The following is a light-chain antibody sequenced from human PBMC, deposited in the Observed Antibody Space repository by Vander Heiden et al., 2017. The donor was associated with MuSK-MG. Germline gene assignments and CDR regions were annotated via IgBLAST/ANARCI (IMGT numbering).Light chain of an antibody. CDR1: QRILYGSNYKDD. V-gene: IGKV4-1*01. J-gene: IGKJ1*01. CDR2: WES. CDR3: QQYYSTPWT. Sequence: IVMTQSPDSLAVSLGERATINCKSSQRILYGSNYKDDLAGYQQKQGQPPKLLMYWESTRETGVPDRFSGGGSGTDFTLTITSLQAEDVAVYYCQQYYSTPWTFGQGTKVEIK.